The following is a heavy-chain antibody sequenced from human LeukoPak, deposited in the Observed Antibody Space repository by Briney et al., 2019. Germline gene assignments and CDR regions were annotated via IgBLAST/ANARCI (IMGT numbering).Heavy chain of an antibody. V-gene: IGHV1-8*02. CDR3: ARTYGESSDDALDI. CDR1: GYTFTSYD. D-gene: IGHD1-26*01. J-gene: IGHJ3*02. Sequence: ASVKVSCKASGYTFTSYDINWVRQAPGQGLEWMGWMNPNRGSTGYAQKFQGRVTITRNTSISTAYMELSSLRSEDTAVYYCARTYGESSDDALDIWGQGTMVTVSS. CDR2: MNPNRGST.